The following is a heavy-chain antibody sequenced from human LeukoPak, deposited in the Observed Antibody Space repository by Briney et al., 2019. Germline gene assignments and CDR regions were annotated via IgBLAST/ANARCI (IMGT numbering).Heavy chain of an antibody. D-gene: IGHD3-22*01. J-gene: IGHJ5*02. Sequence: SETLSLTCAVYGGSFSGYYWSWIRQPPGKGLEWIGEINHSGSTNYNPSLKSRVTISVDTSKNQFSLKLSSVTAADTAVYYCAGAPRLSSMIVVVSRRNWFDPGGQGTLVTVSA. CDR2: INHSGST. CDR3: AGAPRLSSMIVVVSRRNWFDP. V-gene: IGHV4-34*01. CDR1: GGSFSGYY.